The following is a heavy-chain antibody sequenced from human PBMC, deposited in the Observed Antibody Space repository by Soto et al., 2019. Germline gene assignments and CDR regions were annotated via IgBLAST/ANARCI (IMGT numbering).Heavy chain of an antibody. V-gene: IGHV1-69*01. CDR2: VIPIFGTA. Sequence: QVQLVQSGAEVKKPGSSVKVSCKASGGTFSSYGISWVRQAPGQGLEWMGGVIPIFGTANYAQKFQGRGTITAAESPSTAYMELSSLVSADTAVYYCTRDLGYDYLGFDYRGPGTLVTVSS. J-gene: IGHJ4*02. D-gene: IGHD5-12*01. CDR1: GGTFSSYG. CDR3: TRDLGYDYLGFDY.